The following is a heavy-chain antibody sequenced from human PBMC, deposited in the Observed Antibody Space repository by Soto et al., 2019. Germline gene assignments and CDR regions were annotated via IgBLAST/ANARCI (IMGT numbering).Heavy chain of an antibody. CDR2: LNRDGSRT. Sequence: AQLVESGGGLVQPGGSLRLSCAASGFTFSNYWVHWVRQVPGQGPVWVSRLNRDGSRTDYADSVRGRFTIFRDNARNTLYLQMNSLRAEDTAMYYCARDLGGAGSYWGQGTLVTVSS. CDR1: GFTFSNYW. J-gene: IGHJ4*02. V-gene: IGHV3-74*01. CDR3: ARDLGGAGSY. D-gene: IGHD1-26*01.